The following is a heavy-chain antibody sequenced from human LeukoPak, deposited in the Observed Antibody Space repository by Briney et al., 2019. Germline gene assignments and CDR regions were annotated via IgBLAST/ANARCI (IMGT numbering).Heavy chain of an antibody. V-gene: IGHV3-7*01. Sequence: GGSLRLSCAASGFTFSSYWMSWVRQAPGKGLEWVANIKQDGSEKYYVDSVKGRFTISRDNAKNSLYLQMNSLRAEDTAVYYCARDLTGTTFPYMDVWGKGTTVTVSS. CDR3: ARDLTGTTFPYMDV. J-gene: IGHJ6*03. CDR2: IKQDGSEK. CDR1: GFTFSSYW. D-gene: IGHD1-7*01.